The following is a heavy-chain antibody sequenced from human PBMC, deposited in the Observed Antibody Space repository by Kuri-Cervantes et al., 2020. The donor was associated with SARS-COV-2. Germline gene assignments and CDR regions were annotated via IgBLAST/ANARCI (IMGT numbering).Heavy chain of an antibody. CDR2: ISTYNGNT. J-gene: IGHJ3*02. CDR1: GYTSTSYG. V-gene: IGHV1-18*01. CDR3: ARDNGANAFDI. Sequence: ASVKVSCKASGYTSTSYGINWVRQAPGQGLEWMTWISTYNGNTNYAQKLQDRVTMATDTSTSTAYMELRSLRSDDTAVYYCARDNGANAFDIWGQGTMVTVSS.